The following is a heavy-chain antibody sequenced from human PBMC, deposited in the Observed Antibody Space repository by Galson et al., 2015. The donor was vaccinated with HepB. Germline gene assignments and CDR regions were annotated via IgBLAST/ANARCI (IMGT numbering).Heavy chain of an antibody. V-gene: IGHV3-15*01. J-gene: IGHJ4*02. Sequence: SLRLSCAGSEFSMSDAWMSWVRQAPGRGPEWIGRIKRKSEGGTTEYGAPLKGRVSISRDESQNTLYLLMNGLETEDTAIYHCVTGGHYFGAWGQGTLVTVSS. CDR3: VTGGHYFGA. CDR2: IKRKSEGGTT. D-gene: IGHD3-10*01. CDR1: EFSMSDAW.